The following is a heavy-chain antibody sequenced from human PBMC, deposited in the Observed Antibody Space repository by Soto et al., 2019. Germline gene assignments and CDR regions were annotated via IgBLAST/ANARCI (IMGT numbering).Heavy chain of an antibody. J-gene: IGHJ6*02. CDR1: GYSFTSYW. D-gene: IGHD6-19*01. V-gene: IGHV5-51*01. Sequence: PGESLKISCKGSGYSFTSYWIGWVRQMPGKGLEWMGIIYPGDSDTRYSPSFQGHVTISADKSISTAYLQWSSLKASDTAMYYCARHRPDQQWLVNYYYDGMDVCGQGTTVTVSS. CDR2: IYPGDSDT. CDR3: ARHRPDQQWLVNYYYDGMDV.